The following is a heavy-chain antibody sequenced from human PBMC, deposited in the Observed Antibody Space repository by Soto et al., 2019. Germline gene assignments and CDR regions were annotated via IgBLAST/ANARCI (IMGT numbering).Heavy chain of an antibody. V-gene: IGHV3-49*03. Sequence: HPGGSLRLSCTASGFTFGDYAMSWFRQAPGKGLEWVGFIRSKAYGGTTEYAASVKGRFTISRDDSKSIAYLQMNSLKTEDTAVYYCTRFIEWLLAKTDYWGQGTLVTVSS. CDR1: GFTFGDYA. CDR3: TRFIEWLLAKTDY. CDR2: IRSKAYGGTT. D-gene: IGHD3-3*01. J-gene: IGHJ4*02.